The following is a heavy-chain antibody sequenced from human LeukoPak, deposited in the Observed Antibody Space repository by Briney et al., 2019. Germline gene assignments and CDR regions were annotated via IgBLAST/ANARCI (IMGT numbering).Heavy chain of an antibody. V-gene: IGHV1-18*01. CDR3: ARDPTNTSGYYAYFDY. Sequence: ASVKVSCKASGYTFRNHGITWVRQAPGQGLEWMGWISAYNGDTHHAQKLQGRVTMTTDTSTTTAYMELRSLRSDDTAVYYCARDPTNTSGYYAYFDYWGQGTLVTVSS. CDR1: GYTFRNHG. J-gene: IGHJ4*02. D-gene: IGHD5-12*01. CDR2: ISAYNGDT.